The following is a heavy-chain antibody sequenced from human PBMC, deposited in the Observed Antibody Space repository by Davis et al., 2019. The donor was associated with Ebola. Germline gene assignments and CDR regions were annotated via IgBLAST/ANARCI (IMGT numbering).Heavy chain of an antibody. V-gene: IGHV3-23*01. D-gene: IGHD2-15*01. Sequence: PGGSLRLSCTDSVITFSSYAMTWVRQAPGKGLEWVSAISGSGGSTYYADSVKGRFTISRDNSKNTLYLQMNSLRAEDTAVYYCARDRFRVAGYYYYGMDVWGQGTTVTVSS. CDR1: VITFSSYA. CDR3: ARDRFRVAGYYYYGMDV. CDR2: ISGSGGST. J-gene: IGHJ6*02.